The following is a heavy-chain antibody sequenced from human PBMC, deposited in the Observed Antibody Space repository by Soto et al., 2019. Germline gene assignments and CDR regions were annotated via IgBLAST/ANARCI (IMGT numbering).Heavy chain of an antibody. J-gene: IGHJ5*02. Sequence: SVKVSCKASGGTFSSYAISWVRQAPGQGLEWMGGIIPIFGTANYNPSLKSRVTISVDTSKNQFSLKLTSVTAADTAVYYCARLRGRLKSYYWFDPWGQGTLVTVSS. D-gene: IGHD6-25*01. CDR1: GGTFSSYA. CDR2: IIPIFGTA. CDR3: ARLRGRLKSYYWFDP. V-gene: IGHV1-69*06.